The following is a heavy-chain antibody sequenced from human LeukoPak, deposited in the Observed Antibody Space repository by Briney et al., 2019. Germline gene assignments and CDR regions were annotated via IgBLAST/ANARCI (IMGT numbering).Heavy chain of an antibody. D-gene: IGHD3-9*01. V-gene: IGHV3-7*05. J-gene: IGHJ4*02. CDR2: INQDGSEK. CDR3: ARDHFEPGVILDY. Sequence: RGCLRLSCAASGFTFSSHWMSWVRQAPGKGQEWVANINQDGSEKYYVDSVKGRFTISRDNAKNSLYLQMNSLRAEDTAVYYCARDHFEPGVILDYWGQGNLVTVSS. CDR1: GFTFSSHW.